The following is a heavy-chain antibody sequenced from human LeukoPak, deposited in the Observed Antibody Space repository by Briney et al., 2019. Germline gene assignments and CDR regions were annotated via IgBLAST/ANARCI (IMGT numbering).Heavy chain of an antibody. V-gene: IGHV4-39*01. CDR2: MYYSGST. CDR1: GDAITGSSYY. CDR3: ARQYYDRTGYYYFDN. Sequence: PSETLSLTCTVSGDAITGSSYYWGWIRQPPGKGLEWIGSMYYSGSTFSNPSLRSRVNMSADTSKNQFSLKLSSVTAADTAVYYCARQYYDRTGYYYFDNWSQGTQVTASS. D-gene: IGHD3-22*01. J-gene: IGHJ4*02.